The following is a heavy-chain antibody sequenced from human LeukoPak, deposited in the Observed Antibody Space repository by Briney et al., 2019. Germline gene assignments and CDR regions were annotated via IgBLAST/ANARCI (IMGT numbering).Heavy chain of an antibody. CDR3: ARGPDIVVVPAAIGNYCGMDV. Sequence: SVKVSCKASGGTFSSYAISWVRQAPGQGLEWMGGIIPIFGTANYAQKFQGRVTITADKSTSTAYMELSSLRSEDTAVYYCARGPDIVVVPAAIGNYCGMDVWGKGTTVTASS. D-gene: IGHD2-2*01. CDR1: GGTFSSYA. V-gene: IGHV1-69*06. J-gene: IGHJ6*04. CDR2: IIPIFGTA.